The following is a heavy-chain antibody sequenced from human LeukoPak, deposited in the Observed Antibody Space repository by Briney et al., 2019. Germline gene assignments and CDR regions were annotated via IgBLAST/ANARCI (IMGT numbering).Heavy chain of an antibody. CDR2: MNPNSGDT. D-gene: IGHD6-13*01. Sequence: ASVKVSCKASGYTFTSYDINWVRQATGQGLEWMGWMNPNSGDTAFAQKFQGRVTITRNTSISTAYMELSSLRSEDTAVYYCARAVAAAGPPYYYYYVDVWGKGTTVTVSS. J-gene: IGHJ6*03. CDR3: ARAVAAAGPPYYYYYVDV. V-gene: IGHV1-8*03. CDR1: GYTFTSYD.